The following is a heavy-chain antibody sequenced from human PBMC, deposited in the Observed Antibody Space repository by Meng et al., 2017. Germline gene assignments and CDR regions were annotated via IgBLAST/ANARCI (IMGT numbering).Heavy chain of an antibody. V-gene: IGHV3-53*04. J-gene: IGHJ3*02. CDR2: IYSGGST. Sequence: GESLKISCAASGFTVSSNYMSWVRQAPGKGLEWVSVIYSGGSTYYADSVKGRFTISRHNSKSTLYLQMNSLRAEDTAVYYCASAGDDAFDIWGQGTMVTVSS. D-gene: IGHD2-21*01. CDR3: ASAGDDAFDI. CDR1: GFTVSSNY.